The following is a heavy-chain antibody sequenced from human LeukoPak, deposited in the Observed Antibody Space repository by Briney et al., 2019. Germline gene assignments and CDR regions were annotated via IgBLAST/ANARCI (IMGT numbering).Heavy chain of an antibody. D-gene: IGHD2-8*02. CDR1: GFTFSSYA. Sequence: GGSLRLSCAASGFTFSSYAMSWVRQAPGKGLEWVSGVTASGDTTYYADSVKGRFTISRDNSKNTLFLQMNSLRAEDTAVYYCATYRQVLLPFESWGQGTLVTVSS. V-gene: IGHV3-23*01. J-gene: IGHJ4*02. CDR3: ATYRQVLLPFES. CDR2: VTASGDTT.